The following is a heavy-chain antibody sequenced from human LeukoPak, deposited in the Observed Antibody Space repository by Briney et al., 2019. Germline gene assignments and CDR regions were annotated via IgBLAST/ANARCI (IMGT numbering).Heavy chain of an antibody. CDR2: ISSSSSYI. CDR1: GFTFSSYS. J-gene: IGHJ6*04. Sequence: GGSLRLSCAASGFTFSSYSMNWVRQAPGKGLEWVSSISSSSSYIYYADSVKGRFTNSRDNAKNSLYLQMNSLRAEDTAVYYCARDLGSRKDELRYFDWLLHPPPGVMDVWGKGTTVTVSS. V-gene: IGHV3-21*01. CDR3: ARDLGSRKDELRYFDWLLHPPPGVMDV. D-gene: IGHD3-9*01.